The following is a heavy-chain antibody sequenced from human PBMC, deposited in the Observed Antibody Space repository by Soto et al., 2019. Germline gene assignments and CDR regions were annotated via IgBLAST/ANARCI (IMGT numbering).Heavy chain of an antibody. CDR3: AREGDFTDYDADSYYFYGMDV. D-gene: IGHD4-17*01. CDR1: GYTFTSSD. J-gene: IGHJ6*02. Sequence: ASVKVSCKASGYTFTSSDINWVRQAPGQGLEWMGWMNPNTGNSGFAQKFQGRVTMTSDTSISTAYMGLSSLRSEDSAVYYCAREGDFTDYDADSYYFYGMDVWGQGTTVTVSS. CDR2: MNPNTGNS. V-gene: IGHV1-8*01.